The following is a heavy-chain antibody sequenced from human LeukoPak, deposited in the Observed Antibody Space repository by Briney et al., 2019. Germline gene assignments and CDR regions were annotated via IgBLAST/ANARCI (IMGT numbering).Heavy chain of an antibody. Sequence: PSETLSLTCTVSGGSISSSSYYWGWIRQPPGKGLEWIGSIYYSGSTYYNPSLKSRVIISVDTSKNQFSLKLSSVTAADTAVYYCARLGDYSNYYFDYWGQGTLVTVSS. CDR1: GGSISSSSYY. J-gene: IGHJ4*02. CDR3: ARLGDYSNYYFDY. CDR2: IYYSGST. V-gene: IGHV4-39*01. D-gene: IGHD4-11*01.